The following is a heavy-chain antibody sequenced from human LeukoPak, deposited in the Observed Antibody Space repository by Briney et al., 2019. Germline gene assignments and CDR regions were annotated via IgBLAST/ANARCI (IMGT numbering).Heavy chain of an antibody. V-gene: IGHV4-61*01. D-gene: IGHD7-27*01. CDR3: ARGGSNWEALDY. Sequence: SETLSLTCTVSGGSISSSSYYWSWIRQPPGKGLEWVGYIYYSGSTNYNPSLKSRVTISVDTSKNQFSLKLRSVTAADTAVYYCARGGSNWEALDYWGQGTLVTVSS. CDR1: GGSISSSSYY. CDR2: IYYSGST. J-gene: IGHJ4*02.